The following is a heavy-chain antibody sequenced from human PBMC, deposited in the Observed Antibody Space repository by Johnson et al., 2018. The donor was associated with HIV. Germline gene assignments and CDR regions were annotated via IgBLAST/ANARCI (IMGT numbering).Heavy chain of an antibody. CDR2: IYTGGFV. J-gene: IGHJ3*02. CDR3: ARGPGGGEDALDI. V-gene: IGHV3-66*01. CDR1: GFTVSPKY. Sequence: EQLVESGGGLVQPGGSQRLSCAASGFTVSPKYMTWVRQSPGKGLECVSVIYTGGFVHYADSVKGRFTISRDNSKNTLYLQMNNLRVEDTAVYYCARGPGGGEDALDIWGQGTMVTVSS. D-gene: IGHD3-16*01.